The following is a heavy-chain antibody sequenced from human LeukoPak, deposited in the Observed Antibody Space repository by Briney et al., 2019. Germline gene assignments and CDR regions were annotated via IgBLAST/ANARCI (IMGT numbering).Heavy chain of an antibody. V-gene: IGHV3-7*01. CDR1: GFTFSSYW. CDR2: IKQDVSEI. CDR3: ARDKIVGATYFDY. D-gene: IGHD1-26*01. Sequence: GGSLRLSCAASGFTFSSYWMSWVRQAPGKGLEWVANIKQDVSEIYYVDSVEGRFTISRDNTKNSLYLQMNSLRAEDTAVYYCARDKIVGATYFDYWGQGTLVTVSS. J-gene: IGHJ4*02.